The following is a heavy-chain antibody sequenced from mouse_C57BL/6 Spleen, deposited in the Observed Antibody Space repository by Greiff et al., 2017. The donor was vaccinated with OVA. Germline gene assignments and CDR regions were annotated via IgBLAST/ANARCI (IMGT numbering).Heavy chain of an antibody. CDR3: ATPPFAY. J-gene: IGHJ3*01. CDR1: GFSLTSYG. V-gene: IGHV2-2*01. CDR2: IWSGGST. Sequence: QVQLQQSGPGLVQPSQSLSITCTVSGFSLTSYGVHWVRQSPGKGLEWLGVIWSGGSTDYNAAFISRLSISKDNSTSQVFFKMNSLQADDTAIYYCATPPFAYWGQGTLVTVSA.